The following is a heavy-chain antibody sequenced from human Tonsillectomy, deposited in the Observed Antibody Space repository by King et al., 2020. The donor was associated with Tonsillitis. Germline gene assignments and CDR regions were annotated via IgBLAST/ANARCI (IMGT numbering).Heavy chain of an antibody. V-gene: IGHV3-21*01. D-gene: IGHD3-10*01. J-gene: IGHJ4*02. CDR1: GFTFSSYS. CDR3: AGDLGAMVRGVIRKTPSGY. Sequence: VQLVESGGGLVKPGGSLRLSCAASGFTFSSYSMNWVRQAPGKGLEWVSSISSSSSYIYYADSVKGRFTISRDNAKNSLYLQMNSLRAEDTAVYYCAGDLGAMVRGVIRKTPSGYWGQGTLVTVSS. CDR2: ISSSSSYI.